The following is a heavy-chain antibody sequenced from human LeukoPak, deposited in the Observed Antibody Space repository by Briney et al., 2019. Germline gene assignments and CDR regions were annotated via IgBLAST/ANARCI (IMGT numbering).Heavy chain of an antibody. Sequence: GASVKVSCKASGYTFTSYDINWARQATGQGLEWMGWMNPNSGNTGYAQKFQGRVTMTRNTSISTAYMELSSLRSEDTAVYYCARTKSVLLWFGELSQDFDYWGQGTLVTVSS. CDR3: ARTKSVLLWFGELSQDFDY. CDR1: GYTFTSYD. J-gene: IGHJ4*02. V-gene: IGHV1-8*01. D-gene: IGHD3-10*01. CDR2: MNPNSGNT.